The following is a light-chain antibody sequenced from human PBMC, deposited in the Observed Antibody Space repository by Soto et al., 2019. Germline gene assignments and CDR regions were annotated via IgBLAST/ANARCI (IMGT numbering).Light chain of an antibody. V-gene: IGKV3-20*01. J-gene: IGKJ1*01. CDR2: GAS. CDR1: QSPSSSY. Sequence: EIVLTQSRITLSLSPGARPYLSCRASQSPSSSYFAWYQQKPGQAPRLLIYGASNRATGIPDRFSGRGSGTGFTLSISRLEPEDFVVYYSQQYGRSGTFGQGTKVDI. CDR3: QQYGRSGT.